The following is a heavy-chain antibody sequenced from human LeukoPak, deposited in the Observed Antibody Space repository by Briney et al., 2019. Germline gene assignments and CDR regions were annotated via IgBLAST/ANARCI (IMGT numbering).Heavy chain of an antibody. D-gene: IGHD5-12*01. CDR1: GFTVSSNY. Sequence: GGSLRLSCAASGFTVSSNYMSWVRQAPGKGLEWVSVIYSGGSTYYADSVKGRFTISRDNSKNTLYLQMNSLRAEDTAVYYCARIYTGYDEGIDYWGQGTPVTVSS. CDR2: IYSGGST. J-gene: IGHJ4*02. V-gene: IGHV3-66*01. CDR3: ARIYTGYDEGIDY.